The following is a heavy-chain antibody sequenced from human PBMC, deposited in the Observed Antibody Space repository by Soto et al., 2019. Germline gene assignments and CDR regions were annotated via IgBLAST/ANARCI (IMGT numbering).Heavy chain of an antibody. CDR3: ARDLYSSSARYFDY. D-gene: IGHD6-6*01. J-gene: IGHJ4*02. V-gene: IGHV3-21*01. CDR1: GFTFGSYG. CDR2: ISSSTSYI. Sequence: EVQLVESGGGLVRPGGSLRLSWAASGFTFGSYGMNWVRQAPGKGLEWVSAISSSTSYIYYADSAEGRFPISRDNAKNSLYLQMNRLRAEDTAVYYCARDLYSSSARYFDYWGQGTLVTASS.